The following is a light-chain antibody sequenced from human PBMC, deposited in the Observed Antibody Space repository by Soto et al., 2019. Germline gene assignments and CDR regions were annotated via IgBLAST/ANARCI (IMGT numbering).Light chain of an antibody. Sequence: EIEMTQSPATLSLSPGERATLSCRASQSVGTNLAWYQQKPGQAPRPLIFGASTRATGVPARISGSGSGTDFTLTISSLQSEDFAMYYCQQYNNWPETFGQGTEVEIK. CDR1: QSVGTN. V-gene: IGKV3-15*01. CDR3: QQYNNWPET. CDR2: GAS. J-gene: IGKJ1*01.